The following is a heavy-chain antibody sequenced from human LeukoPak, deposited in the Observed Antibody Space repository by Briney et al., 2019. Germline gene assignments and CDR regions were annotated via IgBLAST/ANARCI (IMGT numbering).Heavy chain of an antibody. V-gene: IGHV3-20*04. D-gene: IGHD3-22*01. Sequence: GGSLRLSCAASGFAFDDYGMSWVRQAPGKGLEWVSGINWNGDSTAYADSVKGRFTISRDNAKNSLYLRMSSLRAEDTALYYCARDYDSGGYYYGGGAYWGQGTLVTVSS. CDR3: ARDYDSGGYYYGGGAY. CDR2: INWNGDST. CDR1: GFAFDDYG. J-gene: IGHJ4*02.